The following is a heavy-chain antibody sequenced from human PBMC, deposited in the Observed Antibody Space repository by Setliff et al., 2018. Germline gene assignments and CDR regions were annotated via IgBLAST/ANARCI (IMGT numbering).Heavy chain of an antibody. Sequence: NPSETLSLTCAVSGYSISSDHYWGWIRQPPGKGLEWIGSIYHSGSAYYNPSLKSRVTISVDTSKNQFSLELSSVTAADTAVYYCARSRTIAVKGGVFAVWGRGTLVTVSS. CDR2: IYHSGSA. V-gene: IGHV4-38-2*01. CDR3: ARSRTIAVKGGVFAV. D-gene: IGHD6-19*01. J-gene: IGHJ2*01. CDR1: GYSISSDHY.